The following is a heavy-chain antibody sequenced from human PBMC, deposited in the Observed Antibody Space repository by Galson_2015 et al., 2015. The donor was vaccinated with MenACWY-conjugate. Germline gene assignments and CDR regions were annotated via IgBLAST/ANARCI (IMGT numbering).Heavy chain of an antibody. CDR2: ISGSGSSI. Sequence: SLRLSCAASGFTFSSYAMSWVRQAPGKGLEWVSAISGSGSSIYYGDSVKGRFTISRDNSKNTLYLQMNSLRAEDTAVYYCAKGIRYFFDYWGQGTLVTVSS. D-gene: IGHD3-16*01. CDR1: GFTFSSYA. CDR3: AKGIRYFFDY. V-gene: IGHV3-23*01. J-gene: IGHJ4*02.